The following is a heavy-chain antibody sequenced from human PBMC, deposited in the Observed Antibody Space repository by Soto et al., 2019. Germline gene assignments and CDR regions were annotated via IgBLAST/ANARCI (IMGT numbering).Heavy chain of an antibody. Sequence: QVHLVQSGAEVKKPGASVKVSCKGSGYTFTSYGITWVRQAPGQGLEWMGWISAHNGNTYYAQKLQGRVTVTRETSPSTAYMELRSLSSGDTALYYCALGGYGDYWGQGALVTVSS. D-gene: IGHD3-16*01. V-gene: IGHV1-18*01. CDR3: ALGGYGDY. CDR2: ISAHNGNT. CDR1: GYTFTSYG. J-gene: IGHJ4*02.